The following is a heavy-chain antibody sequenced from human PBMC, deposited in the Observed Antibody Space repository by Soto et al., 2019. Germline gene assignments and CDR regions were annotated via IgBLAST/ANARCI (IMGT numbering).Heavy chain of an antibody. CDR1: GGSIANGAYY. V-gene: IGHV4-31*03. CDR3: ARDDSPRTFYYGMDV. J-gene: IGHJ6*02. D-gene: IGHD5-18*01. Sequence: SETLSLTCTVSGGSIANGAYYWSWIRQHPEKGLEWIGHIYHSGSTYYNPSLETRVNISLDTSKNQFSLNLNSVTAADTAVYYCARDDSPRTFYYGMDVWGHGTTVTV. CDR2: IYHSGST.